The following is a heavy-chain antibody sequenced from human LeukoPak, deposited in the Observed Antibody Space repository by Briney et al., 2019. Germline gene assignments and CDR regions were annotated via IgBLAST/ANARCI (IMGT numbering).Heavy chain of an antibody. J-gene: IGHJ5*02. CDR2: IYTSGST. CDR1: GGSISSGSYY. CDR3: ARARGDGPYNWFDP. Sequence: SETLSLTCTVSGGSISSGSYYWSWIRQPAGKGLEWIGRIYTSGSTNYNPSLKGRVTISVDTSKNQFSLKLSSVTAADTAVYYCARARGDGPYNWFDPWGQGTLVTVSS. V-gene: IGHV4-61*02. D-gene: IGHD3-16*01.